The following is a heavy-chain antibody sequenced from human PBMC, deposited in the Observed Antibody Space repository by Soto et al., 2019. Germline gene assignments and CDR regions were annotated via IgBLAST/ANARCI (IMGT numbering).Heavy chain of an antibody. V-gene: IGHV3-30*18. Sequence: GGSLRLSCATSGFILSDCAMNWVRQAPGKGLEWVSYISSSSSVISYDGSNKYYADTVKGRFTISRDNYKNTQNMQMNSLRAEDTAVYFCAKVKSQQVEGMDYYYCMVVWGQGTTVTVSS. CDR2: ISYDGSNK. CDR3: AKVKSQQVEGMDYYYCMVV. J-gene: IGHJ6*02. CDR1: GFILSDCA. D-gene: IGHD6-6*01.